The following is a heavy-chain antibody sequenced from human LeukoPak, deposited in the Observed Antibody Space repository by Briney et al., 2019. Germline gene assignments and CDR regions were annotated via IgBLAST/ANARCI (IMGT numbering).Heavy chain of an antibody. D-gene: IGHD2-15*01. CDR2: IYTSGST. CDR3: ASGCSGGSCYSLDYYYYYYMDV. Sequence: SQTLSLTCTVSGGSISSGSYYWSWIRQPAGKGLEGIGRIYTSGSTNYNPSLKSRVTISVDTSKNQFSLKLSSVTAADTAVYYCASGCSGGSCYSLDYYYYYYMDVWGKGTTVTVSS. V-gene: IGHV4-61*02. J-gene: IGHJ6*03. CDR1: GGSISSGSYY.